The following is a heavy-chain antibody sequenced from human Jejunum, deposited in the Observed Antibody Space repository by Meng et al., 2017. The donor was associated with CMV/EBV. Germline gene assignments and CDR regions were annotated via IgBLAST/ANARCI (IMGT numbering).Heavy chain of an antibody. J-gene: IGHJ4*02. CDR1: GGSISNTT. CDR3: ARGPGASTREGFDY. CDR2: FYSSDTY. D-gene: IGHD1-26*01. Sequence: HVQPPESDPGLVQHCETLAVTSTVSGGSISNTTWRWIRQSRGNGLDWIGGFYSSDTYNYHPSLNSRLTMSLDTSKNQFSLNLSSVTAADTAIYYCARGPGASTREGFDYWGLGTLVTVSS. V-gene: IGHV4-4*07.